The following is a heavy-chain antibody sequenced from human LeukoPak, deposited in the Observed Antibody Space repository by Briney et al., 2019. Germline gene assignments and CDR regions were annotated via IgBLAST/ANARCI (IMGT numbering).Heavy chain of an antibody. Sequence: GGSLRLSCAVSGFTFSNYWMSWVRQAPGKGLEWVAYIKQDGTEKYYVDSVKGRFTISRDNAKKSLYLQMNSLRAEDTAVYYCTREAGTGGYWGQGILVTVSS. V-gene: IGHV3-7*01. D-gene: IGHD6-19*01. CDR1: GFTFSNYW. CDR3: TREAGTGGY. CDR2: IKQDGTEK. J-gene: IGHJ4*02.